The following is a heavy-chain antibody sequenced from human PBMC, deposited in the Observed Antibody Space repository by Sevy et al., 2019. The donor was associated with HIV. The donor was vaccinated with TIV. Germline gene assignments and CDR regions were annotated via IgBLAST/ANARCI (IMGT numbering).Heavy chain of an antibody. Sequence: SETLSLTCTVSGGSVSSGSYYWSWIRQPPGKGLEWIGYIYYSGSTNYNPSLKSRVTISVDTSKNQFSLKLRSVTAADTAVYYCARARSPDTAMVEFDYWGQGTLVTVSS. CDR1: GGSVSSGSYY. V-gene: IGHV4-61*01. D-gene: IGHD5-18*01. CDR3: ARARSPDTAMVEFDY. J-gene: IGHJ4*02. CDR2: IYYSGST.